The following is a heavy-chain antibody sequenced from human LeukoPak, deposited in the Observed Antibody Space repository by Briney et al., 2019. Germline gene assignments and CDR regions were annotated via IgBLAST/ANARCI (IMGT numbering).Heavy chain of an antibody. D-gene: IGHD3-10*01. V-gene: IGHV3-48*03. CDR3: ARDLADYYGSGSLFAFDV. J-gene: IGHJ3*01. CDR1: GFTFSSYE. Sequence: PGGSLRLSCAASGFTFSSYEMNWVRQAPGKGLEWVSYISSTGSTIYYADSVKGRFTISRDNAKNSLYLQMNSLRAEDTAVYYCARDLADYYGSGSLFAFDVWGQGTMVTVSS. CDR2: ISSTGSTI.